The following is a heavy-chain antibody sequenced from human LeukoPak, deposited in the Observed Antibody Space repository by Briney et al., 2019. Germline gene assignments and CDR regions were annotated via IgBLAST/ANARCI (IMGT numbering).Heavy chain of an antibody. CDR3: ARGARLEHRRLYYYYYMDV. CDR1: GDSVSSNSAA. CDR2: TYYRSKWYN. Sequence: SQTLSLTCAISGDSVSSNSAAWNWIRQSPSRGLEWLGRTYYRSKWYNDYAVSVKSRITINPDTSKNQFSLQLNSVTPEDTAVYYCARGARLEHRRLYYYYYMDVWGKGTTVTVSS. V-gene: IGHV6-1*01. D-gene: IGHD1-1*01. J-gene: IGHJ6*03.